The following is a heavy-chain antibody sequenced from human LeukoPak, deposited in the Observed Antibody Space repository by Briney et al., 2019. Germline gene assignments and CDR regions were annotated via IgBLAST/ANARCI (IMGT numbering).Heavy chain of an antibody. D-gene: IGHD5-24*01. J-gene: IGHJ4*02. CDR3: ARLEMATITSFDY. V-gene: IGHV5-51*01. CDR2: IYIGDSET. Sequence: GGDLKISFKGSGCGFSTDWIGWVRQMPGKGVEGMGSIYIGDSETRYSPSFQGQVTISADKSVSTAYLQWSGLKASDTAMYYCARLEMATITSFDYWGQGTLVTVSS. CDR1: GCGFSTDW.